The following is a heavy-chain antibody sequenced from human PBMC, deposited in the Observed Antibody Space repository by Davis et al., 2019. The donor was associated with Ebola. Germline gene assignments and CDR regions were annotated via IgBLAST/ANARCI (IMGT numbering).Heavy chain of an antibody. CDR3: AIPDCSGANCYSVYIKN. J-gene: IGHJ4*02. V-gene: IGHV3-66*01. Sequence: GESLKISCAASGFTVSTKYMSWFRQAPGKGLEWVSVIETRGATYYADSVKGRFTISRDNSKNTLFLQMNSLRAEDTAVYYCAIPDCSGANCYSVYIKNWGQGTLVTVSS. CDR1: GFTVSTKY. CDR2: IETRGAT. D-gene: IGHD2-15*01.